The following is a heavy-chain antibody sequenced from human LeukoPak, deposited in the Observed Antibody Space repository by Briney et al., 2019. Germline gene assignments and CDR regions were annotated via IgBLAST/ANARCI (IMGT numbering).Heavy chain of an antibody. V-gene: IGHV3-66*01. D-gene: IGHD5-12*01. CDR3: ATGRWLRLFDY. CDR1: GFTVRSTY. CDR2: IYAGGSA. J-gene: IGHJ4*02. Sequence: GGSLRLSCAASGFTVRSTYMSWVRQAPGKGLECVSIIYAGGSAYYADSLKGRFTISSDNSKNTLYLEMNSLRVEDTAMYYCATGRWLRLFDYWGQGTLVTVSS.